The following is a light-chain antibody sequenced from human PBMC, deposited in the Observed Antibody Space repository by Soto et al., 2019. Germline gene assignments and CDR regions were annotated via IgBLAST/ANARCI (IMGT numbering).Light chain of an antibody. J-gene: IGKJ1*01. CDR1: QGIGNY. CDR3: QKYNSAPQT. CDR2: AAS. V-gene: IGKV1-27*01. Sequence: DIQMTQSPSSLSASVGDRVTMTCRASQGIGNYLAWYQQKPGNVPRLLIYAASTLQSDVPYRFSGSGSGTHFNLTISSLQPEDVATYSCQKYNSAPQTFGRGTKVEI.